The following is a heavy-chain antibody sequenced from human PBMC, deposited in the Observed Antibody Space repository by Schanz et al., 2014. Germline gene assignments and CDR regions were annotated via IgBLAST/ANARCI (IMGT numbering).Heavy chain of an antibody. V-gene: IGHV3-9*01. CDR3: VADRRAALRFLEWGFFQD. Sequence: DVQLVESGGGLVQPGKSLRLSCAATGFTFGDHALHWVRQVPGKGLEWVAGISWRSSSVEYADSVKGRFSISRDNTKNSLDLQMNSLRTDDTALYYCVADRRAALRFLEWGFFQDWGQGTLVIVSS. CDR1: GFTFGDHA. CDR2: ISWRSSSV. J-gene: IGHJ1*01. D-gene: IGHD3-3*01.